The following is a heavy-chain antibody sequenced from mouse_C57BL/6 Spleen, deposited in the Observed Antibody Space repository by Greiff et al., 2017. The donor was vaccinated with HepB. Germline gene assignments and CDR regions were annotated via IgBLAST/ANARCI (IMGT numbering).Heavy chain of an antibody. CDR2: IYPSDSET. Sequence: QVQLQQPGAELVRPGSSVKLSCKASDYTFTSYWMDWVKQRPGQGLEWIGNIYPSDSETHYNQKFKDKATLTVDKSSSTAYMQLSSLTSEDSAVYYCARDYDYGGAWFAYWGQGTLVTVSA. CDR3: ARDYDYGGAWFAY. CDR1: DYTFTSYW. V-gene: IGHV1-61*01. J-gene: IGHJ3*01. D-gene: IGHD2-4*01.